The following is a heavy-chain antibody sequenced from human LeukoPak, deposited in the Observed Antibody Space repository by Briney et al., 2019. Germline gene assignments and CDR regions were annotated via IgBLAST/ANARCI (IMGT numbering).Heavy chain of an antibody. CDR3: VREIIKGSGWYYFEY. CDR2: IYSGGST. V-gene: IGHV3-53*01. Sequence: GGSLRLSCAASGITVSSNYMSWVRQAPGKGLEWVSVIYSGGSTYYAGSVKGRFTISRDNSKNTLYLQMNSLRAEDTAVYYCVREIIKGSGWYYFEYWGQGTLVTVSS. D-gene: IGHD6-19*01. J-gene: IGHJ4*02. CDR1: GITVSSNY.